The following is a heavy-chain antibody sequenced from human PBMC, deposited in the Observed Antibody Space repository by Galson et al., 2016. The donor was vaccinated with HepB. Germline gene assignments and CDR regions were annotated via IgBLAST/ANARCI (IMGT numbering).Heavy chain of an antibody. CDR3: ARVVTPMAAANRGFGS. V-gene: IGHV3-7*01. D-gene: IGHD6-13*01. Sequence: SLRLSCAASGFTFSSYWMSWVRQAPGKGLEWVANIKQDGSEKYYVDSVKGRFTISRDDAENSLYLHMNSLRAEDTALYYCARVVTPMAAANRGFGSWGQGTQVVVSS. CDR1: GFTFSSYW. J-gene: IGHJ5*02. CDR2: IKQDGSEK.